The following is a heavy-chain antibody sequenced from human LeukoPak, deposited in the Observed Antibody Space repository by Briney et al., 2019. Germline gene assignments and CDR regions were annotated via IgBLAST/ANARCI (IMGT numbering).Heavy chain of an antibody. V-gene: IGHV3-30-3*01. J-gene: IGHJ4*02. Sequence: PGGSLRLSCAASGFTFSSYAMHWVRQAPGKGLEWVAVISYDGSNKYYADSVKGRFTISRDNSKNTLYLQMSSLRAEDTAVYYCARSTYYYDSSGFDYWGQGTLVTVSS. CDR2: ISYDGSNK. CDR1: GFTFSSYA. D-gene: IGHD3-22*01. CDR3: ARSTYYYDSSGFDY.